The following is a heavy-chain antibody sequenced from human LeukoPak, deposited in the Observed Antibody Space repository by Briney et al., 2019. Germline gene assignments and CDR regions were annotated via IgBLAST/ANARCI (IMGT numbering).Heavy chain of an antibody. CDR3: ATVYGDYFFDY. D-gene: IGHD4-17*01. CDR1: GFTVSSNY. J-gene: IGHJ4*02. Sequence: GGSLRLSCAASGFTVSSNYMSWVRQAPGKGLEWVSVIYSGGSTYYADSVKGRFTISRDNSKNTLYLQMNSLRAEDTAVYYCATVYGDYFFDYWGQGTLVTVSS. V-gene: IGHV3-53*01. CDR2: IYSGGST.